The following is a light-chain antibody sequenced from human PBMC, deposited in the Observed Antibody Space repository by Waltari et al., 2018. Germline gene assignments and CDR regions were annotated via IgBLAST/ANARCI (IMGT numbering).Light chain of an antibody. V-gene: IGKV1-39*01. CDR3: QQSYSTPRT. J-gene: IGKJ1*01. CDR2: AAS. Sequence: DIQMTQSPSSLSASVADRVPITCRASQSISTYLNWYHQKPGKAPKVLIYAASSLQSGVPSRFSGSGSGTDFTLTISNLQPEDFATYYCQQSYSTPRTFGQGTKVEIK. CDR1: QSISTY.